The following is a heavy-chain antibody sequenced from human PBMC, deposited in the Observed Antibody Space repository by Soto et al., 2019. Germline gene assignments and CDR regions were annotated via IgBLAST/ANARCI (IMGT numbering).Heavy chain of an antibody. CDR2: VYHSGIT. Sequence: QVQLQESGPGLVKPSGTLSLTCAVSSASINDNNWWSWVRQPPGKGLEWVGEVYHSGITNYNPSLEIRVTVSVDKSKNHFSLNLTSVTAADTAVYYCARGAAVGSNTSFDYWGQGALVTVSS. D-gene: IGHD3-3*01. J-gene: IGHJ4*02. V-gene: IGHV4-4*02. CDR1: SASINDNNW. CDR3: ARGAAVGSNTSFDY.